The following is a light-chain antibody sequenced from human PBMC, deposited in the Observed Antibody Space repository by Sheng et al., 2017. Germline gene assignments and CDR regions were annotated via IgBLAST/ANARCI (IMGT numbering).Light chain of an antibody. V-gene: IGKV3-11*01. CDR2: DAS. J-gene: IGKJ2*01. CDR1: QSVSRY. Sequence: ERVMTQSPAALSVSPGERATLSCRASQSVSRYLAWYQQKPGQAPRLLIFDASNRATGIPARFSGSGSGTDFTLTISSLEPEDFAVYYCQQRSNWPPRYTFGQGTKLEIK. CDR3: QQRSNWPPRYT.